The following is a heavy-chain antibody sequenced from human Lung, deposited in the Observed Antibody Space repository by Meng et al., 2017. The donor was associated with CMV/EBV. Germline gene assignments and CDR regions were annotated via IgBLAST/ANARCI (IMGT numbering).Heavy chain of an antibody. CDR2: INRDGSSR. V-gene: IGHV3-74*01. D-gene: IGHD2-15*01. J-gene: IGHJ4*02. Sequence: GGXLRLXXAASGFSFSSYWMHWVRQAPGKGLVWVSRINRDGSSRSYGDSVKGRFTISRDNGKNTLYLQMNSLRAEDTAVYYCARDVVEGSVWLGCWGQGTLVTFSS. CDR1: GFSFSSYW. CDR3: ARDVVEGSVWLGC.